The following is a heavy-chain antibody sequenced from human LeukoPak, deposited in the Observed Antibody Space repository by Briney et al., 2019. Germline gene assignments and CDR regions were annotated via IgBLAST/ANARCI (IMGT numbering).Heavy chain of an antibody. CDR2: ISWNSGSI. V-gene: IGHV3-9*01. CDR3: ARESLRQQWLVRREEYYYMDV. Sequence: GGSLRLSCAASGFTFDDYAMHWVRQAPGKGLEWVSGISWNSGSIGYADFVKGRFTISRDNSKNTLYLQMNSLRAEDTAVYYCARESLRQQWLVRREEYYYMDVWGKGTTVTISS. CDR1: GFTFDDYA. J-gene: IGHJ6*03. D-gene: IGHD6-19*01.